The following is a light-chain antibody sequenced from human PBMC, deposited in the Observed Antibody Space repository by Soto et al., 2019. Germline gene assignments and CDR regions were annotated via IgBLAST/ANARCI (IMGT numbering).Light chain of an antibody. Sequence: DIQTPQSPSSLSAAVGDRVPITYRASQSITSYLNWYQQKPGKAPQLLIYAASSLQSGVPSRFSGSGSGTDFALTISSLQPEAFATYFCQQSYTTPWTFCQRAKVEV. CDR1: QSITSY. CDR3: QQSYTTPWT. V-gene: IGKV1-39*01. CDR2: AAS. J-gene: IGKJ1*01.